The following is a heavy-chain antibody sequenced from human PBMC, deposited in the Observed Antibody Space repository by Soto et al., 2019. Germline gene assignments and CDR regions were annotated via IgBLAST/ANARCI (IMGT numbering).Heavy chain of an antibody. Sequence: GGSLRLSCAASGFTFSSYAMHWVRQAPGKGLEWVAVISYDGSNKYYADSVKGRFTISRDNSKNTLYLQMNSLRAEDTAVYYCARDAIAAAGLSFDYWGQGTLGTVSS. CDR2: ISYDGSNK. CDR1: GFTFSSYA. V-gene: IGHV3-30-3*01. D-gene: IGHD6-13*01. J-gene: IGHJ4*02. CDR3: ARDAIAAAGLSFDY.